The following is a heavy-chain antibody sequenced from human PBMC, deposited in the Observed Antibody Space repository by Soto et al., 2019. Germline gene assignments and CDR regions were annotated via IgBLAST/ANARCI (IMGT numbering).Heavy chain of an antibody. CDR2: ISGRGDAI. Sequence: EVQLVESGGGLVQPGGSLRLSCAASGFTFIDYSMNWIRQAPGKGLEWISFISGRGDAIYYADSLKGRFIVSRDNAKNSLYLQMNSLSDDDTAVYYCARPGEGALFYYAMYVWGQGTTVTVSS. V-gene: IGHV3-48*02. D-gene: IGHD3-16*01. CDR3: ARPGEGALFYYAMYV. CDR1: GFTFIDYS. J-gene: IGHJ6*02.